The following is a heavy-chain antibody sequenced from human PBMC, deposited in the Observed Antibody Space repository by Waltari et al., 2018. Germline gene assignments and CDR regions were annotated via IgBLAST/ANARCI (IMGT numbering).Heavy chain of an antibody. CDR1: GYTLTELS. Sequence: QVQLVQSGAEVKKPGASVKVSCKVSGYTLTELSMHWVRQAPGQGLEWMGGFDPEDGETIYAQKFQGRVTMTEDTSTDTAYMELSSLRSEDTAVYYCATDYASPYQGIAAAILFDYWGQGTLVTVSS. J-gene: IGHJ4*02. CDR2: FDPEDGET. V-gene: IGHV1-24*01. CDR3: ATDYASPYQGIAAAILFDY. D-gene: IGHD6-13*01.